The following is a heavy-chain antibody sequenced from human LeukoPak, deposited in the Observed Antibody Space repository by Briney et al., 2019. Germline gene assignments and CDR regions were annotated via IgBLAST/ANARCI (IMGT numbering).Heavy chain of an antibody. CDR3: AADGIAAAGSRADY. CDR1: GFTSSSYS. CDR2: ISSSSSYI. J-gene: IGHJ4*02. V-gene: IGHV3-21*01. Sequence: GGSLRLSCAASGFTSSSYSMNWVRHAPGKGLEWVSSISSSSSYIYYADSVKGRFTIFRDNAKNSLYLQMNSLRAEDTAVYYCAADGIAAAGSRADYWGQGTLVTVSS. D-gene: IGHD6-13*01.